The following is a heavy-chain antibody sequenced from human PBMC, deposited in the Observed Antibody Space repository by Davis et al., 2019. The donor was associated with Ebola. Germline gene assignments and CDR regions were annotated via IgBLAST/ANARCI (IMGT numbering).Heavy chain of an antibody. CDR1: GFTFSSYG. D-gene: IGHD3-22*01. Sequence: PGGSLRLSCAASGFTFSSYGMHWVRQAPGKGLEWVAVISYDGSNKYYADSVKGRFTISRDNSKNTLYLQMNSLRAEDTAVYYCAKPRITMIVVVSMDVWGQGTTVTVSS. V-gene: IGHV3-30*18. CDR3: AKPRITMIVVVSMDV. J-gene: IGHJ6*02. CDR2: ISYDGSNK.